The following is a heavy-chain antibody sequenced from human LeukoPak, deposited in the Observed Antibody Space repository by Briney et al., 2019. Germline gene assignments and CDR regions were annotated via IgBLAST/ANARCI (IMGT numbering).Heavy chain of an antibody. CDR2: INPSGGST. J-gene: IGHJ4*02. D-gene: IGHD3-22*01. CDR3: ARTRRGNYYDSSGYYYEFDY. V-gene: IGHV1-46*01. Sequence: ASVKVSCKASGYTFTSYYMHWVRQAPGQGLEGMGIINPSGGSTSYAQKFQGRVTMTRDTSTSTVYVELSSLRSEDTAVYYCARTRRGNYYDSSGYYYEFDYWGQGTLVTVSS. CDR1: GYTFTSYY.